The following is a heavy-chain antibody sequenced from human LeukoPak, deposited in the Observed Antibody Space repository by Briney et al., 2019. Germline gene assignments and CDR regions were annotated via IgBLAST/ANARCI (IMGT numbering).Heavy chain of an antibody. J-gene: IGHJ4*02. CDR1: GFTFXXXX. Sequence: SGFTFXXXXXXXXRXXXGXGXXXXXXXXXDGSNKYYADSVKGRFTISRDNSKNTLYLQMNSLRAEDTAVYYCARAYYYDSSGYYLLPHYWGQGTLVTVSS. V-gene: IGHV3-30-3*01. D-gene: IGHD3-22*01. CDR3: ARAYYYDSSGYYLLPHY. CDR2: XXXDGSNK.